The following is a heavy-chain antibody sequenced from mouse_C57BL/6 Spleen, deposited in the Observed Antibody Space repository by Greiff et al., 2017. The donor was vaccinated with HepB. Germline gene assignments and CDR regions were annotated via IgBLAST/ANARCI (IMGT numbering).Heavy chain of an antibody. CDR3: AREPSPNDSGSSYDAMDY. V-gene: IGHV3-6*01. CDR2: ISYDGSN. CDR1: GYSITSGYY. Sequence: EVQLQESGPGLVKPSQSLSLTCSVTGYSITSGYYWNWIRQFPGNKLEWIGYISYDGSNNYNPSLKNRISITRDPSKNQIFLKLNSVTTEDTATYYCAREPSPNDSGSSYDAMDYWGQGTSVTVSS. D-gene: IGHD1-1*01. J-gene: IGHJ4*01.